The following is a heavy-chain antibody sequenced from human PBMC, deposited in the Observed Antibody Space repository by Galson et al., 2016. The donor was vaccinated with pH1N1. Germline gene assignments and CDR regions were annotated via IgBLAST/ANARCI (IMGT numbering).Heavy chain of an antibody. J-gene: IGHJ4*02. CDR1: GFTVSSNY. CDR2: IYSGGSS. D-gene: IGHD2-2*01. CDR3: SGTSSKDY. V-gene: IGHV3-53*01. Sequence: SCAASGFTVSSNYMSWVRQAPGKGLEWVSVIYSGGSSYYADSVKGRFTISRDNSKNTLFLQMNSLRAEDTAVYYCSGTSSKDYWGQGTLVTVSS.